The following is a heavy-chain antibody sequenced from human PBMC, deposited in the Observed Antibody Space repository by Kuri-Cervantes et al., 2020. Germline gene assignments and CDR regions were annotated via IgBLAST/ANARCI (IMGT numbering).Heavy chain of an antibody. CDR2: IRYDGSNK. Sequence: GESLKIPFEASGFPFSSYGMHRHRQAPGKGLEWVAFIRYDGSNKFYADPVKGRFTLSRDNAKNMLYLQMNSLRVEDTAVYYCARGRYRGRWYEGFSWFYFDYWGQGIQVTVSS. J-gene: IGHJ4*02. D-gene: IGHD6-13*01. V-gene: IGHV3-30*02. CDR1: GFPFSSYG. CDR3: ARGRYRGRWYEGFSWFYFDY.